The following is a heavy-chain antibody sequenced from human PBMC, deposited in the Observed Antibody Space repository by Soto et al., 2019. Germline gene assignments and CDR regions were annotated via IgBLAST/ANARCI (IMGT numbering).Heavy chain of an antibody. D-gene: IGHD3-3*01. V-gene: IGHV1-18*04. CDR2: ISAYNGNT. Sequence: QVQLVQSGAEVKKPRASVKVSCKASGYTFTSYGISWVRQAPGQGLEWMGWISAYNGNTNYAQKLQGRVTMTTDTHTSTAYMELRSLSSDDTAVYYCARAPDFSSGYYYGMDVWGQGTTVTVSS. CDR3: ARAPDFSSGYYYGMDV. J-gene: IGHJ6*02. CDR1: GYTFTSYG.